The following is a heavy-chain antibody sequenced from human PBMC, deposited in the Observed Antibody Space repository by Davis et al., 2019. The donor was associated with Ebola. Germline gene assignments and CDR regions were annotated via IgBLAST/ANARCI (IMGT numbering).Heavy chain of an antibody. J-gene: IGHJ3*02. D-gene: IGHD2-8*02. CDR1: GNSFTSTW. V-gene: IGHV5-51*01. CDR3: ASLRRTITGMDDGFDI. CDR2: IYTGDSDT. Sequence: GKSLKISCTASGNSFTSTWIGWVRHLPGKGLAWMGIIYTGDSDTIYSPSFRGQVIISADKSMKTAFLQWSSLKASDSGMYYCASLRRTITGMDDGFDIWGQGTMVTVSS.